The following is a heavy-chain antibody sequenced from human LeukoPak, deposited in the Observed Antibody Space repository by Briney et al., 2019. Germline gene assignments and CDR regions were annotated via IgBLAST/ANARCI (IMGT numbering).Heavy chain of an antibody. D-gene: IGHD1-26*01. CDR3: ARDLVGATKDNWFDP. V-gene: IGHV3-74*01. J-gene: IGHJ5*02. CDR1: GFTISSNW. CDR2: ITSDGSST. Sequence: GETLSLTCTASGFTISSNWKHWVRKAQPQGQVLVSLITSDGSSTSYADSVKGRFTISRDNAKNTLYLQKNSLRAEDTAVYYCARDLVGATKDNWFDPWGQGTLVTVSS.